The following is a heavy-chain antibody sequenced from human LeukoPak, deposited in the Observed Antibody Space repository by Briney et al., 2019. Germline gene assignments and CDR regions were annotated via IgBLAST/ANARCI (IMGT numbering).Heavy chain of an antibody. CDR2: IYYSGST. D-gene: IGHD3-22*01. V-gene: IGHV4-39*01. J-gene: IGHJ4*02. Sequence: SETLSLTCTVSGGSIRSSSYYWGWIRQPPGKGLEWIGSIYYSGSTYYNASLKSRGTISVDTSKNQFSLKLSSVTAADTAVYYCARGPPETDSSGYYLDYWGQGTLVTVSS. CDR3: ARGPPETDSSGYYLDY. CDR1: GGSIRSSSYY.